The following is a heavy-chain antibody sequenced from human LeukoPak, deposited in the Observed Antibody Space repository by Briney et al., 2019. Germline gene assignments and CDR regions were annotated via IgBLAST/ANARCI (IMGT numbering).Heavy chain of an antibody. CDR3: ASASSHRIAAGGDY. CDR1: GISLSNYG. V-gene: IGHV3-23*01. D-gene: IGHD6-13*01. CDR2: ISDSGGGT. Sequence: GGSLRLSCAVSGISLSNYGMSWVRQAPGKGLERVAGISDSGGGTNYADSVKGRFTISRDNAKNTLYLQMNSLRAEDTAVYYCASASSHRIAAGGDYWGQGTLVTVSS. J-gene: IGHJ4*02.